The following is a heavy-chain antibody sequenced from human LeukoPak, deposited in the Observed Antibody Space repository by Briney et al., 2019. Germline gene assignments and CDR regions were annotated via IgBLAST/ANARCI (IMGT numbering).Heavy chain of an antibody. V-gene: IGHV4-59*08. J-gene: IGHJ3*02. CDR2: IYYSEST. CDR3: ARHVPLDAFDI. Sequence: SETLSLTCTVSGGSISSYYWSWIRQPPGKGLEWIGYIYYSESTNYNPSLKSRVTISVDTSKNQFSLKLSSVTAADTAVYYCARHVPLDAFDIWGQGTMVTVSS. CDR1: GGSISSYY.